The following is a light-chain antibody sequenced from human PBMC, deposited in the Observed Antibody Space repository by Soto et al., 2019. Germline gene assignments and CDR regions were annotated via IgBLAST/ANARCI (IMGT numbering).Light chain of an antibody. CDR2: GAS. V-gene: IGKV3-20*01. Sequence: IVLTQSPGTPSLSPVDRATLSCGASQTVSGNYLAWYQQKPGQVPRLLIYGASSRAIGIPDRFSGSGSGTDFALTISRLEPEDFAVYYCQQYFKSPWTFGQGTKV. J-gene: IGKJ1*01. CDR1: QTVSGNY. CDR3: QQYFKSPWT.